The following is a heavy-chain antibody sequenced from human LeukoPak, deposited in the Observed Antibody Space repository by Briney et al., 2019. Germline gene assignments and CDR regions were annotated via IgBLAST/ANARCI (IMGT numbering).Heavy chain of an antibody. D-gene: IGHD3-10*01. J-gene: IGHJ4*02. CDR2: FYTSGST. CDR3: ARDWGSGSYYKITHFDY. CDR1: GDSISSGSYY. V-gene: IGHV4-61*02. Sequence: PSQTLSLTCIVSGDSISSGSYYWTWIRQPAGRGLEWIGRFYTSGSTNYNPSLKSRVTISADTSKNQFSLKLSSVTAADTAVYYCARDWGSGSYYKITHFDYWGQGTLVTVSS.